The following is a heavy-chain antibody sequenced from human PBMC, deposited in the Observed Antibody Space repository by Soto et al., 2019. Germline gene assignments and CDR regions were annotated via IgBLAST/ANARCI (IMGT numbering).Heavy chain of an antibody. CDR1: GFSLSTSGVG. CDR3: ALFQTTVTTGYLFDY. J-gene: IGHJ4*02. Sequence: QITLKESGPTLVKPTQTLTLTCTFSGFSLSTSGVGVGWIRQPPGKALEWLALIYWDDDKRYSPSLKSRLTNTKDTSKNQVVLTMTNMDPVDTATYYCALFQTTVTTGYLFDYWGQGTLVTVSS. D-gene: IGHD4-17*01. CDR2: IYWDDDK. V-gene: IGHV2-5*02.